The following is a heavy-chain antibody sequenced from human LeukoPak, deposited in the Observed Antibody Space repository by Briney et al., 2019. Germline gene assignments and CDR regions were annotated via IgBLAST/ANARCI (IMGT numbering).Heavy chain of an antibody. D-gene: IGHD2-2*01. CDR2: IYYSGST. CDR1: GGSISSNY. CDR3: ARGGYCSSTSCYVFDS. Sequence: SETLSLTCTVSGGSISSNYWSWIRQSPGKGLEWIGHIYYSGSTNYNPSLKSRVTISVDTSKKEVSLKVSSVTAADTAVYYCARGGYCSSTSCYVFDSWGQGTLVTVSS. V-gene: IGHV4-59*01. J-gene: IGHJ4*02.